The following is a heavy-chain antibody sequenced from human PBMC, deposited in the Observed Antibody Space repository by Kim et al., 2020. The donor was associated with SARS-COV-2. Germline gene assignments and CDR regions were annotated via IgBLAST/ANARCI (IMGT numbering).Heavy chain of an antibody. D-gene: IGHD1-7*01. CDR1: GGSISSTSYY. Sequence: SETLSLTCTVSGGSISSTSYYWGWIRQPPGKGLEWIGKIYYSGTTYYNPSLKSRVTISVDTSKNQFSLKLSSVTAADTAVYYCARLLNYSFDYWGQGTL. J-gene: IGHJ4*02. V-gene: IGHV4-39*01. CDR2: IYYSGTT. CDR3: ARLLNYSFDY.